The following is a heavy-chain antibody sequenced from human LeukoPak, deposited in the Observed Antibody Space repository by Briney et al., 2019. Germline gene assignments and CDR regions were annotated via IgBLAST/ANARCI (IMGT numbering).Heavy chain of an antibody. CDR1: GFTFDGYA. CDR2: ISWDGGNT. CDR3: AEGHWNYDWYFDL. V-gene: IGHV3-43D*03. D-gene: IGHD1-7*01. J-gene: IGHJ2*01. Sequence: GGSLRLSCAASGFTFDGYAMHWVRQAPGKGLEWISLISWDGGNTYYADSVKGRFTISRDNSKNSLYLQMNSLRAEDTALYYCAEGHWNYDWYFDLWGRGTLVTVSS.